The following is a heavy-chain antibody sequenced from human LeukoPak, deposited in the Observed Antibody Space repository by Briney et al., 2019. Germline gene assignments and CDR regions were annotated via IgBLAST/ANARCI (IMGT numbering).Heavy chain of an antibody. D-gene: IGHD3-10*01. CDR2: ISSTGGTT. V-gene: IGHV3-23*01. J-gene: IGHJ4*02. CDR1: GITFSSYG. CDR3: TKDRAYLWFGELLYTPFDY. Sequence: GGSLRLSCAASGITFSSYGMSWVRQAPGKGLEWVSSISSTGGTTYYADSVKGRFTISRDNSKNTLYLQMNSLRAEDTAVYYCTKDRAYLWFGELLYTPFDYWGQGTLVTVSS.